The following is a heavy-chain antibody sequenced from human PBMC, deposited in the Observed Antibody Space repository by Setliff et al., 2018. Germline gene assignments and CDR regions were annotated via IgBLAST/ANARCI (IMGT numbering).Heavy chain of an antibody. CDR1: GFIFSSYS. Sequence: GGSLRLSCAASGFIFSSYSMNWVRQAPGKGLEWVSYITSSSVTIYYADSVKGRFTISRDNAKNSLYLQMNSLRAEDTAVYYCARVSQPFIWFGELPDYWGQGTLVTVSS. CDR2: ITSSSVTI. J-gene: IGHJ4*02. D-gene: IGHD3-10*01. CDR3: ARVSQPFIWFGELPDY. V-gene: IGHV3-48*01.